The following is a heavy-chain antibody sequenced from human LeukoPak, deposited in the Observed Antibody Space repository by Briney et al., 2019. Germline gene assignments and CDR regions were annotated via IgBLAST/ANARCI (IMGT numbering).Heavy chain of an antibody. Sequence: PGRSLRLSCAASGFTFDDYAMHWVRQAPGKGLEWVSGISWNSGSIGYADSVKGRFTISRDNAKNSLYLQMNSLRAEDTAVYYCARETNPNYYDSSGYLPTFDYWGQGTLVTVSS. V-gene: IGHV3-9*01. J-gene: IGHJ4*02. CDR1: GFTFDDYA. CDR3: ARETNPNYYDSSGYLPTFDY. D-gene: IGHD3-22*01. CDR2: ISWNSGSI.